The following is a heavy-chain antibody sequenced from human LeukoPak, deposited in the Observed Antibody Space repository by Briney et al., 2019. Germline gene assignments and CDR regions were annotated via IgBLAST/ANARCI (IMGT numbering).Heavy chain of an antibody. D-gene: IGHD1-26*01. Sequence: ASVKVSCKASGYTFTSYAMRWVRQAPGQRLEWMGWINAGNGNTKYSQKFQGRVTITRDTSASTAYMELSSLRSEDTAVYYCARDPLYSGSYYFDYWGQGTLVTVSS. CDR2: INAGNGNT. V-gene: IGHV1-3*01. J-gene: IGHJ4*02. CDR1: GYTFTSYA. CDR3: ARDPLYSGSYYFDY.